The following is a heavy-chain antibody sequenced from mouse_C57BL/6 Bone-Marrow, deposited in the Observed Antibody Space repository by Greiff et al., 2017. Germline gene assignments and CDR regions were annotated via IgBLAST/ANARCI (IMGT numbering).Heavy chain of an antibody. J-gene: IGHJ3*01. CDR2: ISNGGGST. D-gene: IGHD1-1*01. CDR1: GFTFSDYY. Sequence: EVQLVESGGGLVQPGGSLKLSCAASGFTFSDYYMYWVRQTPEKRLEWVAYISNGGGSTYYPDTVKGRFTISRDNAKNTLYLQMSRLKSEDTAMYYCASYYYGSSYWFAYWGQGTLVTVSA. V-gene: IGHV5-12*01. CDR3: ASYYYGSSYWFAY.